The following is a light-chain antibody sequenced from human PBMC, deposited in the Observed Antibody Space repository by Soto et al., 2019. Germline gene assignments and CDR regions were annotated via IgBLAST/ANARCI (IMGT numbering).Light chain of an antibody. CDR2: EVS. V-gene: IGLV2-8*01. CDR3: SSYAGSNNFV. CDR1: SSDVGGYNY. Sequence: SALTQPPSASGSPGQSVTISCTGTSSDVGGYNYVSWYQQHPGKAPKLMIYEVSKRPSGVPDRFSGSKSGNTASLTVSGLQAEDEADYYCSSYAGSNNFVFGTGTKVPVL. J-gene: IGLJ1*01.